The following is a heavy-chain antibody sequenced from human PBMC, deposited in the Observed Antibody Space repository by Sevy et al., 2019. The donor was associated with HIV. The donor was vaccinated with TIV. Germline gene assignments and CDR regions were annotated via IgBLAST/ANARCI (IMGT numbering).Heavy chain of an antibody. CDR3: ARDRGIAVATDAFDI. V-gene: IGHV3-21*01. J-gene: IGHJ3*02. Sequence: GGSLRLSCAASGFTVSSYSMNWVRQAPGKGLEWVSSISSSSSYIYYADSVKGRFTISRDNAKNSLYLQMNSLRAEDTAVYYCARDRGIAVATDAFDIWGQGTMVTVSS. D-gene: IGHD6-19*01. CDR2: ISSSSSYI. CDR1: GFTVSSYS.